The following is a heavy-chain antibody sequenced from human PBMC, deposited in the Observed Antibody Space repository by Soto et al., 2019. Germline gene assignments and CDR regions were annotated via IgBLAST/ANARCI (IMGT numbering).Heavy chain of an antibody. CDR3: AKDRRGSSGYDSSRGSGWYGSFEY. Sequence: QVLLVESGGGVVQPGRSLRLSCAASGFPFNSYGMHWLRQAPGKGLEWVAIISYDGTHKDYTDSVKGRFTISRDNSKNTAYLQMDSLRAEDTAVCYCAKDRRGSSGYDSSRGSGWYGSFEYWGQGTLVTVSS. D-gene: IGHD5-12*01. J-gene: IGHJ4*02. CDR2: ISYDGTHK. V-gene: IGHV3-30*18. CDR1: GFPFNSYG.